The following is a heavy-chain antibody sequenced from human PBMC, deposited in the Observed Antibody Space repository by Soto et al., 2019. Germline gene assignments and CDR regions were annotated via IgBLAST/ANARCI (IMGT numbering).Heavy chain of an antibody. V-gene: IGHV3-53*01. Sequence: SGGSLRVSCAASGFTVSNNYMSWFRQAPGKGLESVSVSCTDGSTYYADSVKGRFTISRDNPKNTLYLQMNSLRVEDTALYYCATAYCTDGSSCGFDYWGQGTLVTVSS. CDR1: GFTVSNNY. D-gene: IGHD2-8*01. J-gene: IGHJ4*02. CDR3: ATAYCTDGSSCGFDY. CDR2: SCTDGST.